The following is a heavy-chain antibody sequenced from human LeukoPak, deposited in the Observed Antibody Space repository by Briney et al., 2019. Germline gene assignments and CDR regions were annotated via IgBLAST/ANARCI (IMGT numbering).Heavy chain of an antibody. CDR1: GGSISSYY. CDR2: IYYSGST. V-gene: IGHV4-59*01. D-gene: IGHD6-19*01. Sequence: SETLSLTCTVSGGSISSYYWSWIRQPTGKGLEWIGYIYYSGSTNYNPSLKSRVTISVDTSKNQFSLKLSSVTAADTAVYHCARVRTRIAVAGTWGFDYWGQGTLVTVSS. J-gene: IGHJ4*02. CDR3: ARVRTRIAVAGTWGFDY.